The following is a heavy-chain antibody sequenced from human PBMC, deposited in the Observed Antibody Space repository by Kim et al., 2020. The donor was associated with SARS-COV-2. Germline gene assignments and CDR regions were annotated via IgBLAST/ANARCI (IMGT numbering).Heavy chain of an antibody. V-gene: IGHV4-34*01. D-gene: IGHD3-9*01. Sequence: SETLSLTCAVYGGSFSGYYWSWIRQPPVKGLEWIGEINHSGSTNYNQSLKSRVTISVDTSKNQFSLKLSSVTAADTAVYYCAREVPRRGILTGYYSRWHAFDIWGQGTMVTVSS. CDR2: INHSGST. J-gene: IGHJ3*02. CDR3: AREVPRRGILTGYYSRWHAFDI. CDR1: GGSFSGYY.